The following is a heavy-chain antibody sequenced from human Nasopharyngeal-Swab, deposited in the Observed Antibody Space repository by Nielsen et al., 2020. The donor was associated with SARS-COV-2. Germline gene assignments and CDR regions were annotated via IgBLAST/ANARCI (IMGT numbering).Heavy chain of an antibody. CDR3: ARGQPVTTFYYYYGMDV. CDR2: INHSGST. J-gene: IGHJ6*02. V-gene: IGHV4-34*01. Sequence: SETLSLTCAVYGGSFSGHYWSWIRQPPGKGLEWIGEINHSGSTNYNPSLKGRVTISVDTSKNQFSLKLSSVTAADTAVYYCARGQPVTTFYYYYGMDVWGQGTTVTVSS. CDR1: GGSFSGHY. D-gene: IGHD4-17*01.